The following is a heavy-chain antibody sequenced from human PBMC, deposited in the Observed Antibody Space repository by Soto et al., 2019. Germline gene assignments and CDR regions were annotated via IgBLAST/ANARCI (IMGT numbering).Heavy chain of an antibody. CDR1: GFTFDDYA. J-gene: IGHJ4*02. CDR2: ISWNSGSI. D-gene: IGHD4-4*01. CDR3: AKDRVPRPKYSNYEIGGYFDY. V-gene: IGHV3-9*01. Sequence: GGSLRLSCAASGFTFDDYAMHWVRQAPGKGLEWVSGISWNSGSIGYADSVKGRFTISRDNAKNSLYLQMNSLRAEDTALYYCAKDRVPRPKYSNYEIGGYFDYWGQGTLVTVSS.